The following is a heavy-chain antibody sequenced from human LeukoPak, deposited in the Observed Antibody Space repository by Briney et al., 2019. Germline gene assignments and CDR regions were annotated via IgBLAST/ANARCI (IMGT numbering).Heavy chain of an antibody. J-gene: IGHJ3*02. V-gene: IGHV1-2*06. Sequence: ASGKVSCKASGYTFTGYYMNWVRQAPGQGLEWMGRINPNSGGTNYAQKFQGRVTMTRDTSISTAYMELSRLRSDDTAVYYCARVGDGLNDAFDIWGRGTMVTVSS. CDR3: ARVGDGLNDAFDI. CDR2: INPNSGGT. CDR1: GYTFTGYY. D-gene: IGHD5-24*01.